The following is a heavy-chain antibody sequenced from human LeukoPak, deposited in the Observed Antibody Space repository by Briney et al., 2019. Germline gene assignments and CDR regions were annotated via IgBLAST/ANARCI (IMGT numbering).Heavy chain of an antibody. CDR1: GGSISSYY. CDR3: ARHHRRDSSGWGARWFDP. Sequence: SETLSLTCTVSGGSISSYYWSWIRQPAGKGLEWIGRIYTSGSTNYNPSLKSRVTISVDTSKNQFSLKLTSVTAADTAVYYCARHHRRDSSGWGARWFDPWGQGTLVTVSS. V-gene: IGHV4-4*07. D-gene: IGHD6-19*01. CDR2: IYTSGST. J-gene: IGHJ5*02.